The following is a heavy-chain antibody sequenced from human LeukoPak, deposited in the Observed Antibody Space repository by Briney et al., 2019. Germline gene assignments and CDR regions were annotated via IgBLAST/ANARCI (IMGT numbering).Heavy chain of an antibody. D-gene: IGHD6-19*01. CDR3: ARHRIAVAAMTAFDI. J-gene: IGHJ3*02. Sequence: GESLKVSCKGSGYSFTSYWIGWVRQMTGKGLEWMGIIHPGDSDTRYSPSFQGQVTISADKSISTAYLQWSSLKASDTAMYYCARHRIAVAAMTAFDIWGQGTMVTVSS. CDR1: GYSFTSYW. CDR2: IHPGDSDT. V-gene: IGHV5-51*01.